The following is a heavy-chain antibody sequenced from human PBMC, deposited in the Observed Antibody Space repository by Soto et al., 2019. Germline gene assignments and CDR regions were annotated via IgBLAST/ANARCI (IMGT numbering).Heavy chain of an antibody. CDR3: AGGLSGSYRYYYGMDV. CDR1: GGTFSSYA. J-gene: IGHJ6*02. Sequence: ASVKVSCKASGGTFSSYAISWVRQAPGQGLEWMGRIIPILGIANYAQKFQGRVTITADKSTSTAYMELSSLRSEDTAVYCCAGGLSGSYRYYYGMDVWGQGTTVTVSS. V-gene: IGHV1-69*04. D-gene: IGHD1-26*01. CDR2: IIPILGIA.